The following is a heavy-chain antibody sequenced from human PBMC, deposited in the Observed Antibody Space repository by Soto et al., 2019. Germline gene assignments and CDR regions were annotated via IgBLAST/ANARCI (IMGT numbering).Heavy chain of an antibody. CDR3: ASYYYDSSGYYHYFDY. D-gene: IGHD3-22*01. CDR1: GFTFSSYG. Sequence: EVQLLESGGGLVQPGGSLRVSCAASGFTFSSYGMSWVRQAPGKGLEWVSGISGSGGSTYYADSVKGRFTISRDNSKNTVYLQMNSLRAEHTASYYCASYYYDSSGYYHYFDYWGQGTLVTVSS. CDR2: ISGSGGST. V-gene: IGHV3-23*01. J-gene: IGHJ4*02.